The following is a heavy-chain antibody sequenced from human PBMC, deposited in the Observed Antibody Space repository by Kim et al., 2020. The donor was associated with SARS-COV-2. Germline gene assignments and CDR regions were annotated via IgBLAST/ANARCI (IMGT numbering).Heavy chain of an antibody. CDR3: ARDGSSSWYYYYGMDV. Sequence: SVQGRFTIARDNSKNTLYLQMNSLRAEDTAVYYCARDGSSSWYYYYGMDVWGQGTTVTVSS. D-gene: IGHD6-13*01. V-gene: IGHV3-30*07. J-gene: IGHJ6*02.